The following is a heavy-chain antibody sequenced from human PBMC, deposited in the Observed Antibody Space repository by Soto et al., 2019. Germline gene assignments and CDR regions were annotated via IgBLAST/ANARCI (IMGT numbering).Heavy chain of an antibody. Sequence: ASVKVSCKASGYTFTSSDINWVRQATGQGLEWMGWMNPNGGNTGYAQKFRGRVTMTRNTSISTAYMELSSLRSEDTAVYYCARVYYDILAGYHFWYFDLWGRGTLVTVSS. CDR2: MNPNGGNT. CDR3: ARVYYDILAGYHFWYFDL. V-gene: IGHV1-8*01. D-gene: IGHD3-9*01. CDR1: GYTFTSSD. J-gene: IGHJ2*01.